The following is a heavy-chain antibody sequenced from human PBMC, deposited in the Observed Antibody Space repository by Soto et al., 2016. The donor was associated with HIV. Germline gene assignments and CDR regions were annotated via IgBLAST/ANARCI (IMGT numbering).Heavy chain of an antibody. D-gene: IGHD3-22*01. CDR3: AKGNSRMLMPGKYFDD. Sequence: EVQLLESGGDFVQPGGSLRLSCAASGFTFKSYAMTWVRQAPGKGLEWVSGISSSDISAYYAVSVEGRFTISRDNSRNTLYLQMNGLRAEDSATYYCAKGNSRMLMPGKYFDDWGQGTLVTVSS. CDR2: ISSSDISA. V-gene: IGHV3-23*01. J-gene: IGHJ4*02. CDR1: GFTFKSYA.